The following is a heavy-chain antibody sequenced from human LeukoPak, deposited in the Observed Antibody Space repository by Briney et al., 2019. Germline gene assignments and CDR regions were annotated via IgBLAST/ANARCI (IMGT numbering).Heavy chain of an antibody. J-gene: IGHJ4*02. Sequence: SETLSLTCTDSGGSRSNYYWSWIRQPAGKGREWIGRIYTSGSTNYNPSHKSRVTMSIDTSKNQFSLKLSSVTAADPAVYFCARDESEFDYWGQGTLVTVSS. CDR1: GGSRSNYY. V-gene: IGHV4-4*07. CDR2: IYTSGST. CDR3: ARDESEFDY.